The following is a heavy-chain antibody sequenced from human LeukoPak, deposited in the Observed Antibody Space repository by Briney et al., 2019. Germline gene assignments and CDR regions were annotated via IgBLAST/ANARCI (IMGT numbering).Heavy chain of an antibody. CDR3: ARDLGYSSGPNY. CDR2: ISGGSSFT. J-gene: IGHJ4*02. D-gene: IGHD6-19*01. V-gene: IGHV3-21*01. Sequence: GGSLRLSCAASGFSFSSFSMNWVRQAPGRGLEWVSYISGGSSFTYYVDSVKGRFTISRDNAKNSLYLQMNSLRAEDTAVYYCARDLGYSSGPNYWGQGTRVTVSS. CDR1: GFSFSSFS.